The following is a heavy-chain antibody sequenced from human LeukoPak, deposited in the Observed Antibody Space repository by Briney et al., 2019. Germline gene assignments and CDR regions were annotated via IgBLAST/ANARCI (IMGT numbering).Heavy chain of an antibody. CDR2: ISAYNGNT. CDR1: GYTFTSYG. D-gene: IGHD3-22*01. J-gene: IGHJ4*02. V-gene: IGHV1-18*01. CDR3: ARAYYYDSSGYFIDY. Sequence: ASVKVSCKASGYTFTSYGISWVRQAPGQGLEWMGWISAYNGNTNYAQKLQGRVTMTTDTSTSTAYMELRSLRSDDTAVYYCARAYYYDSSGYFIDYWGQGTLVTDSS.